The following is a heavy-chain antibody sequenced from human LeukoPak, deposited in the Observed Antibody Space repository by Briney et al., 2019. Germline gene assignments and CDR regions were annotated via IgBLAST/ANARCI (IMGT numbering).Heavy chain of an antibody. V-gene: IGHV1-69*01. Sequence: ASVNVSCKASGGTFSSYGISWVRQAPGQGLEWMGGTIPIFGTPDYAQKFQDRVTITADEDTSTAYMEVNSLTSDDTAIYYCARVSYDSRGYDYWGQGTLVTVSS. J-gene: IGHJ4*02. D-gene: IGHD3-22*01. CDR1: GGTFSSYG. CDR3: ARVSYDSRGYDY. CDR2: TIPIFGTP.